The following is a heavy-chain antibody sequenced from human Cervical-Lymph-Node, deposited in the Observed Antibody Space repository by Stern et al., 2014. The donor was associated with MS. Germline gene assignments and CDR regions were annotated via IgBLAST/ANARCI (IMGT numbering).Heavy chain of an antibody. CDR3: ANGYPSGQLGVPFGY. CDR1: GFTFDDYA. Sequence: EVQLLESGGGLVQPGRSLRLSCAASGFTFDDYAMHWVRQAPGKGLEWVPGISWNSGSIGYADSVKGRFTISRDNAKNSLYLQMNSLRAEDTALYYCANGYPSGQLGVPFGYWGQGTLVTVSS. CDR2: ISWNSGSI. V-gene: IGHV3-9*01. D-gene: IGHD6-6*01. J-gene: IGHJ4*02.